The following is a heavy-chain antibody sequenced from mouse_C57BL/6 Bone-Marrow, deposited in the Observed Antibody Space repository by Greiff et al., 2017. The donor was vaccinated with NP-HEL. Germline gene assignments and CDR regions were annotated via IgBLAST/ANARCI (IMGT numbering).Heavy chain of an antibody. Sequence: VQLKESGPELVKPGASVKMSCKASGYTFTDYYMHWVKQKPGKGLEWIGEIYPGSGNTYYNEKFKGKATLTADTSSSTAYMQLSSLTSEDSAVYFCARQGGYDYGGQGTTLTVSP. V-gene: IGHV1-83*01. CDR2: YPGSGNTY. J-gene: IGHJ2*01. CDR3: RQGGYDY. CDR1: YTFTDYYM. D-gene: IGHD2-2*01.